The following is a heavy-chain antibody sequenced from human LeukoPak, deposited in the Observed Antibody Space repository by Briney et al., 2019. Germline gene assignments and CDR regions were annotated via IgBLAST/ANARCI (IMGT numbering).Heavy chain of an antibody. CDR1: GFTVIRNY. CDR2: IYSGGST. D-gene: IGHD3-10*01. CDR3: AKYGSGTYYNGLY. Sequence: ETGGSLRLYCVASGFTVIRNYMNWVRQAPGKGLEWVSVIYSGGSTYYTDSVKGRFTISRDNSKNTLYLQMNSLKAEDTAVYYCAKYGSGTYYNGLYWGQGTLVTVSS. J-gene: IGHJ4*02. V-gene: IGHV3-53*01.